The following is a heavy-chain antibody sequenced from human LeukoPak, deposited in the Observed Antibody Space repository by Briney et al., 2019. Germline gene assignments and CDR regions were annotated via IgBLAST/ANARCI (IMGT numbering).Heavy chain of an antibody. CDR2: ISSSGSTI. CDR1: GFTFSDYY. D-gene: IGHD4-17*01. J-gene: IGHJ5*02. CDR3: ARYMTTVTTSWFDP. Sequence: GGSLRLSCAASGFTFSDYYMSWIRQAPGKGLEWVSYISSSGSTIYYADSVKGRFTISRDNAKNSLYLQMNSPRAEDTAVYYCARYMTTVTTSWFDPWGQGTLVTVSS. V-gene: IGHV3-11*01.